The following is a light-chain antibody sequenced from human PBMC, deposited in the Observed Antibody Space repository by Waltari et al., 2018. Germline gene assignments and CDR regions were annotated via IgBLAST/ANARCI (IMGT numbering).Light chain of an antibody. Sequence: QSALTQPRSVSGSPGQSLTISCTGTSSDVGGYNYVSWYQQHPGKAPKLMIYDVSKRPSGVPDRCSASKSGNTASLTISGLQAEDDADYFCCSYAGTYTWVFGGGTKLTVL. J-gene: IGLJ3*02. CDR1: SSDVGGYNY. CDR2: DVS. CDR3: CSYAGTYTWV. V-gene: IGLV2-11*01.